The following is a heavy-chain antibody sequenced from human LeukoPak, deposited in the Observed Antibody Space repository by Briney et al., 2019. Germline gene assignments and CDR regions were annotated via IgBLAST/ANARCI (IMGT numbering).Heavy chain of an antibody. CDR2: IIPIFGTA. J-gene: IGHJ1*01. V-gene: IGHV1-69*06. D-gene: IGHD4-17*01. Sequence: ASVKVSCKASGGTFSSYAISWVRQAPGQGLQWMGGIIPIFGTANYAQKFQGRVTITADKSTSTAYMELSSLGSEDTAVYYCASNGDYVPTEYFQHWGQGTLVTVSS. CDR3: ASNGDYVPTEYFQH. CDR1: GGTFSSYA.